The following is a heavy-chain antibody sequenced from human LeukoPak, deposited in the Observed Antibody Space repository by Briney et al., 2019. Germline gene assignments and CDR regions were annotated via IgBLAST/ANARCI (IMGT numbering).Heavy chain of an antibody. V-gene: IGHV1-18*01. CDR1: GYTFTSYG. D-gene: IGHD2-15*01. J-gene: IGHJ6*02. Sequence: ASVKVSCKASGYTFTSYGISWVRQAPGQGLEWMGWISAYNGNTNYAQKFQGRVTITADKSTSTAYMELSSLRSEDTAVYYCARSPRGCSGGSCYKLDYYYGMDVWGQGTTVTVSS. CDR3: ARSPRGCSGGSCYKLDYYYGMDV. CDR2: ISAYNGNT.